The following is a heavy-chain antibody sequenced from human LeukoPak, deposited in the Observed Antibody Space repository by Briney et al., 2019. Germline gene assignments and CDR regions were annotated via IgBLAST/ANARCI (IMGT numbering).Heavy chain of an antibody. D-gene: IGHD3-10*01. CDR3: AKDLWFGEFLHY. Sequence: PGRSLRLSCAASGFTFSYYGMHWVRQAPGKGLEWVAAISDDGSNEYYADSVKGRFTISRDNSQPTLYLQMNSLRAEDTAVYYCAKDLWFGEFLHYWGQGTLVTVSS. J-gene: IGHJ4*02. CDR2: ISDDGSNE. V-gene: IGHV3-30*18. CDR1: GFTFSYYG.